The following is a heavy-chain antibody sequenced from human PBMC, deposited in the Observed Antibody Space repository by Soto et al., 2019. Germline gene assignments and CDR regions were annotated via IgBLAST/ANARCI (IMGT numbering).Heavy chain of an antibody. D-gene: IGHD2-15*01. CDR2: LYYSGNT. J-gene: IGHJ4*02. CDR3: ARVGGVAARTFDY. Sequence: SETLSLTCTVSGGCIIPFYWSWGRQPPGKGLEWIGYLYYSGNTNYNPSLKSRVTISVDASKNQVSLRLTSVTAADTAVYYCARVGGVAARTFDYWGQGTVVTVSS. CDR1: GGCIIPFY. V-gene: IGHV4-59*01.